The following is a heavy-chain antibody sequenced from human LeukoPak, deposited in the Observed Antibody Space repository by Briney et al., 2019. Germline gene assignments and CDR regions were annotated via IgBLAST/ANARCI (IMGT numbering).Heavy chain of an antibody. Sequence: ASVKVSCKASGYTFTSYYMHWVRQAPGQGLEWMGIINPSGGSTSYAQKFQGRVTMTRDTSTSTVYMELSSLRSEDTAVYYCARELAGLDGDRGGAFDIWGQGTMVTVSS. CDR3: ARELAGLDGDRGGAFDI. CDR1: GYTFTSYY. J-gene: IGHJ3*02. D-gene: IGHD4-17*01. V-gene: IGHV1-46*01. CDR2: INPSGGST.